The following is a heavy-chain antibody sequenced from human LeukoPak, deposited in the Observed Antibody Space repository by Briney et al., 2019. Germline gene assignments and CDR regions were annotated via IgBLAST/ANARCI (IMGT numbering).Heavy chain of an antibody. V-gene: IGHV4-61*02. J-gene: IGHJ1*01. CDR2: IYTSGST. D-gene: IGHD2-15*01. CDR1: GGSISSGSYY. Sequence: PSQTLSLTCTVSGGSISSGSYYWSWIRQPAGKGLEWIGRIYTSGSTNYNPSLKSRVTISVDTSKNQFSLKLSSVTAADTAVYYCAREPGYCSGGSCYSGHFQHWGQGTLVTASS. CDR3: AREPGYCSGGSCYSGHFQH.